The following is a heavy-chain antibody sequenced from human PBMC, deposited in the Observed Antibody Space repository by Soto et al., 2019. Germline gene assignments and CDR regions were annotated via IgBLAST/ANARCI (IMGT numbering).Heavy chain of an antibody. Sequence: QVQLVQSGAEVKKPGASVKVSCKASGYTFTSYAMHWVRQAPGQRLEWMGWINAGNGNTKYSQNFQGRVTITRDTSASTAYMELSSLRSADTAVYYCARGGSLYWYFDLWGRGTLVTVSS. CDR3: ARGGSLYWYFDL. V-gene: IGHV1-3*01. D-gene: IGHD1-26*01. J-gene: IGHJ2*01. CDR2: INAGNGNT. CDR1: GYTFTSYA.